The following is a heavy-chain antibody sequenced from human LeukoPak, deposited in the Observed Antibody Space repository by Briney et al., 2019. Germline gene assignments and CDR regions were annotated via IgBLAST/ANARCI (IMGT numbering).Heavy chain of an antibody. D-gene: IGHD7-27*01. Sequence: GGSLRLSCAASGFTFSDYWMSWIRQAPGKGLEWVANIKQDGSVKQYVDSVKGRFTISRDNAKNSVYLQMNSLRAEDTAIYYCSSGDEFDYWGQGTLVTVSS. CDR2: IKQDGSVK. CDR1: GFTFSDYW. V-gene: IGHV3-7*01. J-gene: IGHJ4*02. CDR3: SSGDEFDY.